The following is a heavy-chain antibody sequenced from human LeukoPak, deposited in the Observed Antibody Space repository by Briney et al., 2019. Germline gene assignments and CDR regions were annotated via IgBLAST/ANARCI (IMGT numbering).Heavy chain of an antibody. Sequence: GGSLRLSCAASGFTFSSYWMHWVRQAPGKGLVWVSRINSDGSGTSYADSVKGRFTISRDNAKNTLYLQMNSLRAEDTAVYYCARDNVYYDSSEGLDYWGQGTLVTVSS. CDR3: ARDNVYYDSSEGLDY. D-gene: IGHD3-22*01. J-gene: IGHJ4*02. CDR1: GFTFSSYW. CDR2: INSDGSGT. V-gene: IGHV3-74*01.